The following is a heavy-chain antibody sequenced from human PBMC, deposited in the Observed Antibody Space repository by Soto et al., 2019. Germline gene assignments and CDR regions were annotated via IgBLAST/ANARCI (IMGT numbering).Heavy chain of an antibody. V-gene: IGHV3-30*18. CDR3: AKARGHDYGDYGNYFDY. CDR2: ISYDGSNK. CDR1: GFTFSSYG. D-gene: IGHD4-17*01. Sequence: GGSLRLSCAASGFTFSSYGMHWVRQAPGKGLEWVAVISYDGSNKYYADSVKGRFTISRDNSKNTLYLQMNSLRAEDAAVYYCAKARGHDYGDYGNYFDYWGQGTLVTVSS. J-gene: IGHJ4*02.